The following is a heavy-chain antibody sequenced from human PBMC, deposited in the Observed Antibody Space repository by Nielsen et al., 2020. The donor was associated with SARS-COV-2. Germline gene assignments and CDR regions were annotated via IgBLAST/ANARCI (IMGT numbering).Heavy chain of an antibody. CDR1: GLTFSTYA. CDR3: ASSGWLDY. V-gene: IGHV3-23*01. J-gene: IGHJ4*02. Sequence: GESLKISCAASGLTFSTYAMSWVRQAPGKGLEWVSGISDSGGSTFYADSVKGRFTISRDSAKSSLYLQMNSLRAEDTAVYYCASSGWLDYWGQGTLVTVSS. D-gene: IGHD6-19*01. CDR2: ISDSGGST.